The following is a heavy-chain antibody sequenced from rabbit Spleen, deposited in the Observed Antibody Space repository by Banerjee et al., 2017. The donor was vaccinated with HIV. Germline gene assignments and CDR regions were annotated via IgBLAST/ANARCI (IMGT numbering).Heavy chain of an antibody. J-gene: IGHJ4*01. D-gene: IGHD4-2*01. CDR2: IDSGSSAFT. CDR3: ARDSAGREDFNL. Sequence: QSLEESGGDLVKPGASLTLTCTASGVSFSSSSYMCWVRQAPGKGLEWIACIDSGSSAFTYFATWAKGRFTISKTSSTTVTLQMTRLTAADTATYFCARDSAGREDFNLWGPGTLVTVS. V-gene: IGHV1S40*01. CDR1: GVSFSSSSY.